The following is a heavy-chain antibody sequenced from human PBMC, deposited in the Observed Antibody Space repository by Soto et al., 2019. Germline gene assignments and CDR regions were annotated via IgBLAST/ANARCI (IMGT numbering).Heavy chain of an antibody. D-gene: IGHD3-16*01. CDR2: VSQGGTESDMTEVETT. Sequence: QVQLQESGPGLLRPSETLSLTCTVSGVSLDNFFWSWIRQTPGKGLEWIGVVSQGGTESDMTEVETTGYNPSLDSRATVSLDLHKNKFSLTLTSVTAADTAVYYCERDRGGITVSAKPLGEWFDPWGQGTLVTVSS. CDR1: GVSLDNFF. J-gene: IGHJ5*02. V-gene: IGHV4-59*01. CDR3: ERDRGGITVSAKPLGEWFDP.